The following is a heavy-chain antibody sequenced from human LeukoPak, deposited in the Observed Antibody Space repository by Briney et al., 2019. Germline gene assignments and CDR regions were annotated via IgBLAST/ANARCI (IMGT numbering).Heavy chain of an antibody. J-gene: IGHJ4*02. CDR1: GFTFSSYW. CDR3: AGNLDTAMAWVDY. CDR2: INSDGSST. D-gene: IGHD5-18*01. Sequence: GGSLRLSCAASGFTFSSYWMHWVRQAPGKGLVWVSRINSDGSSTSYADSVKGRFTISRGNSKNTLYLQMNSLRAEDTAVYYCAGNLDTAMAWVDYWGQGTLVTVSS. V-gene: IGHV3-74*01.